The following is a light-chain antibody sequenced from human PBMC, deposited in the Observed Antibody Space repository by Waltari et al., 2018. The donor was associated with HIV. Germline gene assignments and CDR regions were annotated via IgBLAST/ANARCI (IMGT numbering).Light chain of an antibody. J-gene: IGLJ1*01. V-gene: IGLV2-8*01. CDR3: AAWDDNLSGPD. Sequence: QSALTQPPSASGSPGQSVTISCTGTSSDVGGYNYVSWYQQHPGNAPKLIIYEVTERPSGVPDRFSGSKAGNTASRTVSGLQAEDEADYYCAAWDDNLSGPDFGTGTTVTVL. CDR1: SSDVGGYNY. CDR2: EVT.